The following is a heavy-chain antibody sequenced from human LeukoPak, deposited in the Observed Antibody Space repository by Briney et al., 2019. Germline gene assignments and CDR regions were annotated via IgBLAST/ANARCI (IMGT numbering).Heavy chain of an antibody. J-gene: IGHJ4*02. V-gene: IGHV3-48*03. CDR3: ARAVGASEGVDY. Sequence: GGSLRLSCAAFGFTLSSYSMHWVRQAPGKGLEWVSYISGSGNAISYADSVKGRFTISRDNAKNSLYLQMNSLRAEDTAVYYCARAVGASEGVDYWGQGTLVTVSS. CDR2: ISGSGNAI. CDR1: GFTLSSYS. D-gene: IGHD1-26*01.